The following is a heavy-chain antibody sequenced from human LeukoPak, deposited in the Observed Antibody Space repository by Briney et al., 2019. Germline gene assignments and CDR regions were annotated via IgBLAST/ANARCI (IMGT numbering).Heavy chain of an antibody. J-gene: IGHJ3*02. D-gene: IGHD6-13*01. CDR2: ISSSSSTI. CDR3: ARDPHSSSWYVRVAFDI. CDR1: GFTFSSYS. Sequence: LGGSLRLSCAASGFTFSSYSMNWVRQAPGKGLEWVSYISSSSSTIYYADSVKGRFTISRDNDKNSLYLQMNSLRAEDTAVYYCARDPHSSSWYVRVAFDIWGQGTMVTVSS. V-gene: IGHV3-48*01.